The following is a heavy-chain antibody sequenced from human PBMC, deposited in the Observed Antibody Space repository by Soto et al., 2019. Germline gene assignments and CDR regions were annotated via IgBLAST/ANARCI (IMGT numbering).Heavy chain of an antibody. V-gene: IGHV1-3*05. J-gene: IGHJ4*02. CDR2: INAGNGNT. D-gene: IGHD3-9*01. Sequence: QVQLVQSGAGEKKPGASVKISCRASGYTFTAYAIHWVRQAPGQRLEWMGWINAGNGNTKFSQKFQGRVTINSETSPNTAYIELSSLTSEDTAMYYCTRSSISPSAGLIGPFDYWCQGTLVTVSS. CDR3: TRSSISPSAGLIGPFDY. CDR1: GYTFTAYA.